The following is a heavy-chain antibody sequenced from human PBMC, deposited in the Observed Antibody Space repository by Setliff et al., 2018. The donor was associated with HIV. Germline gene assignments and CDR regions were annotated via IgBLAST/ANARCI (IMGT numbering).Heavy chain of an antibody. D-gene: IGHD3-22*01. CDR3: AKAKHPITMIYYFDY. CDR2: ITGGSGFI. CDR1: GFDFSDYS. V-gene: IGHV3-21*01. J-gene: IGHJ4*02. Sequence: PGGSLRLSCAASGFDFSDYSMNWVRQAPGKGLEWVSCITGGSGFIDYADSVKGRFTISRDNSKNTLYLQLNGLRAEDTAVYYCAKAKHPITMIYYFDYWGQGTLVTVSS.